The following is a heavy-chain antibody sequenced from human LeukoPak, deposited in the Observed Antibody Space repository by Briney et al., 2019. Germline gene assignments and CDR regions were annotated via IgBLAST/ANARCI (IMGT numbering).Heavy chain of an antibody. CDR2: ISYDGSNK. V-gene: IGHV3-30-3*01. Sequence: GRSLRLSCAASGFTFSSYAMHWVRQAPGKGLEWVAVISYDGSNKYYADSVKGRFTISRDNSKNKLYLQMNSLRAEDTAVYYCARDSGDGYNWPGHFDYWGQGTLVTVSS. CDR3: ARDSGDGYNWPGHFDY. J-gene: IGHJ4*02. D-gene: IGHD5-24*01. CDR1: GFTFSSYA.